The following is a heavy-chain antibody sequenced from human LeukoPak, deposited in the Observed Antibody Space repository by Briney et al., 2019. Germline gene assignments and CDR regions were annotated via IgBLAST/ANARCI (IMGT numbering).Heavy chain of an antibody. CDR1: GGSISSYY. CDR2: IYYSGST. Sequence: SETLSLTCTVSGGSISSYYWSWIRQPPGKGLEWIGYIYYSGSTNYNPSLKSRVTISVDTSKNQFSLKLSSVTAADTAVYYCARGGAEWELPGPSFYYYYGMDVWGQGTTVTVSS. V-gene: IGHV4-59*01. CDR3: ARGGAEWELPGPSFYYYYGMDV. D-gene: IGHD1-26*01. J-gene: IGHJ6*02.